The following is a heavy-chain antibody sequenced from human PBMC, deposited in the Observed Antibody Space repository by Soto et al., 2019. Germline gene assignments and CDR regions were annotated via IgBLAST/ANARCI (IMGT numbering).Heavy chain of an antibody. J-gene: IGHJ4*02. D-gene: IGHD4-17*01. CDR3: ATQLTTVDPPDY. CDR2: IYPGDSDA. Sequence: PGESLKISCKGSGYTFSTDWIAWVRQVPGKGLEWTGIIYPGDSDARYSPSFEGHVTISANKSIDTAYLQWRSLKASDTAMYYCATQLTTVDPPDYWGQGTQVTVSS. CDR1: GYTFSTDW. V-gene: IGHV5-51*01.